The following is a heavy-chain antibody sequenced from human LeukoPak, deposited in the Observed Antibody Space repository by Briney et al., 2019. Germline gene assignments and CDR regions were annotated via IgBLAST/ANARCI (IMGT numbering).Heavy chain of an antibody. D-gene: IGHD6-13*01. CDR1: GSTFRCYA. V-gene: IGHV3-23*01. CDR2: ISGCGGYT. Sequence: QSGGSLRLSCAASGSTFRCYAMSWVRQAPGKGLEWVTTISGCGGYTLYADSEKGQFTISRDNSKNTLYQQLNSLRAEDTAVYYCAKSKDGNIAASFDPWGQGTLVTVSS. CDR3: AKSKDGNIAASFDP. J-gene: IGHJ5*02.